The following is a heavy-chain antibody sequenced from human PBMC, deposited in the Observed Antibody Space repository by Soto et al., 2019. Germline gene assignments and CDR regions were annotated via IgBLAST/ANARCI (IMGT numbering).Heavy chain of an antibody. Sequence: LVGSLRLSCAASGFTFSNAWMSWVRQAPGKGLEWVGRIKSKVDSATTDYAAPVKGRFSISRDDSRNTLYLQMNSLKIEDTAVYYCTTDDPINRNWGQGTLVTVSS. J-gene: IGHJ4*02. CDR3: TTDDPINRN. CDR1: GFTFSNAW. V-gene: IGHV3-15*01. CDR2: IKSKVDSATT.